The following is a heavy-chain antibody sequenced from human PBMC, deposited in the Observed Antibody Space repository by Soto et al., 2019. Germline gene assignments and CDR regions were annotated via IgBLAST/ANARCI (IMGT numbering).Heavy chain of an antibody. D-gene: IGHD3-3*01. V-gene: IGHV3-21*01. CDR3: ARDSTYYDFWSGYYKDYYYYYGMDV. CDR1: GFTFSSYS. Sequence: PGGSLRLSCAASGFTFSSYSMNWVRQAPGKGLEWVSSISSSSSYIYYADSVKGRFTISRDNAKNSLYLQMNSLRAEDTAVYYCARDSTYYDFWSGYYKDYYYYYGMDVWGQGTTVTVSS. J-gene: IGHJ6*02. CDR2: ISSSSSYI.